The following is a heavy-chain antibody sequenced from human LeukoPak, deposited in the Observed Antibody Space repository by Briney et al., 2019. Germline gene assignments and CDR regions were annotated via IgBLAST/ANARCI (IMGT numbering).Heavy chain of an antibody. Sequence: ASGKVSCKASGYTFTSYGFSWVRQAPGQGLEWMGWISAYNGNTNYAQKLQGRVTMTTDTSTSTAYMELRSLRSDDTAVYYCARVRQQLFFPDYWGQGTLVTVSS. CDR1: GYTFTSYG. J-gene: IGHJ4*02. D-gene: IGHD6-13*01. CDR2: ISAYNGNT. CDR3: ARVRQQLFFPDY. V-gene: IGHV1-18*01.